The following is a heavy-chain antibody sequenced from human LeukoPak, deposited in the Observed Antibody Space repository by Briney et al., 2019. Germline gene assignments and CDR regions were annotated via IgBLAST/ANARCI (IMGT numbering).Heavy chain of an antibody. D-gene: IGHD3-22*01. CDR1: GFTFSSYS. J-gene: IGHJ6*02. V-gene: IGHV3-21*01. CDR2: ISSSSSYI. CDR3: ARGFDDSSGFYPYGMDV. Sequence: GGSLRLSCAASGFTFSSYSMTWVRQAPGKGLEWVSSISSSSSYIYYADSVKGRFTISRDNAKNSLYLQMNSLRAEDTAVYYCARGFDDSSGFYPYGMDVWGQGTTVTVSS.